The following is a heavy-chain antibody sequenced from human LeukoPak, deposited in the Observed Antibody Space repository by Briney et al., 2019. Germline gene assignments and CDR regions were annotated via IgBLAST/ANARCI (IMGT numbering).Heavy chain of an antibody. CDR1: GGSISSYY. D-gene: IGHD6-13*01. Sequence: SETLSLPCTVSGGSISSYYGSWLRQPPEKGLEWLGYIFSNGATNYNPSLKSRVTISVDTSKNQFSLKLSSVTAADTAVYYCARVANSSSWSYYYYYYYYMDVWGKGTTVTVSS. V-gene: IGHV4-59*12. CDR3: ARVANSSSWSYYYYYYYYMDV. CDR2: IFSNGAT. J-gene: IGHJ6*03.